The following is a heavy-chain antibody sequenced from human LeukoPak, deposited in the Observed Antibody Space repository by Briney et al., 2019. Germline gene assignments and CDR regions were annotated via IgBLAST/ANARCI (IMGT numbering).Heavy chain of an antibody. V-gene: IGHV3-23*01. J-gene: IGHJ4*02. CDR3: AKDNYYDSSAYQDY. D-gene: IGHD3-22*01. CDR2: ISDGGTNK. Sequence: GGSLRLSCAASGFTFSSYAMSWVRRAPGKGLEWVSGISDGGTNKYYADSVKGRFTISRDNSKNTLYLQMNSLRAEDTAVYYCAKDNYYDSSAYQDYWGQGTLVTVSS. CDR1: GFTFSSYA.